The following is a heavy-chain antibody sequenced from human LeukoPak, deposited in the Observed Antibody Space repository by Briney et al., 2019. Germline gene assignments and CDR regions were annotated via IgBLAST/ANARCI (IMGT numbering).Heavy chain of an antibody. CDR2: IYYSGST. J-gene: IGHJ6*03. CDR1: GGSISSSSYY. V-gene: IGHV4-39*07. Sequence: SETLSLTCTVSGGSISSSSYYWGWIRQPPGKGLEWIGSIYYSGSTYYNPSLKSRVTISVDTSKNQFSLKLSSVTAADTAVNYCARENCSGGSCYSIYYYYYMDVWGKGTTVTVSS. CDR3: ARENCSGGSCYSIYYYYYMDV. D-gene: IGHD2-15*01.